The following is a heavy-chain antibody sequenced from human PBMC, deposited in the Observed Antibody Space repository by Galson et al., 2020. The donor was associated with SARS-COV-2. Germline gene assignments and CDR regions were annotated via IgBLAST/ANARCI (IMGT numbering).Heavy chain of an antibody. CDR3: ARVQLVRTYLGPKSGINFDY. D-gene: IGHD6-6*01. Sequence: GGSLRLSCAASGFTFSSHSMNWVRQAPGKGLEWVSYVSSSSSTIYYPDSVKGRFPISRDNAKNSLYLQMNSLRDEDTAVYYCARVQLVRTYLGPKSGINFDYWGQGTLVTVSS. V-gene: IGHV3-48*02. J-gene: IGHJ4*02. CDR1: GFTFSSHS. CDR2: VSSSSSTI.